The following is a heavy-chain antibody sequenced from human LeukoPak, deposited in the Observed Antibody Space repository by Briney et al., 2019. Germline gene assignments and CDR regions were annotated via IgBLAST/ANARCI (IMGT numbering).Heavy chain of an antibody. J-gene: IGHJ4*02. D-gene: IGHD6-13*01. CDR2: ISSSGSTI. CDR3: ARWYSSSWYPNRYYFDY. V-gene: IGHV3-11*01. Sequence: GGSLRLSCAAPGFTFSDYYMSWIRQAPGKGLEWVSYISSSGSTIYYADSVKGRFTISRDNAKNSLYLQMNSLRAEDTAVYYCARWYSSSWYPNRYYFDYWGQGTLVTVSS. CDR1: GFTFSDYY.